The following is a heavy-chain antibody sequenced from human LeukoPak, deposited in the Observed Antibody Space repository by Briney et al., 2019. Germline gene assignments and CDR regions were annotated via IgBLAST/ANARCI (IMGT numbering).Heavy chain of an antibody. CDR3: ARAPDFTPPQYYFDY. CDR1: GGSFSGYY. J-gene: IGHJ4*02. D-gene: IGHD3-3*01. CDR2: TNHSGST. V-gene: IGHV4-34*01. Sequence: SETLSLTCAVYGGSFSGYYWSWIRQPPGKGLEWIGETNHSGSTNYNPSLKSRVTISVDTSKNQFSLKLSSVTAADTAVYYCARAPDFTPPQYYFDYWGQGTLVTVSS.